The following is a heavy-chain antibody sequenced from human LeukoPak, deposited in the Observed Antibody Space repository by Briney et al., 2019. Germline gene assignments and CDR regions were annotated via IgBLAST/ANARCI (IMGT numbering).Heavy chain of an antibody. Sequence: GGSLRLSCAASGLTISSHYMSWIRQAPGKGLEWVSYISFSDNTIYYADSVKGRFTISRDNAKNSLYLQLNSLRTEDTAVYYCARGRNLVATSGYFDYWGQGTLVTVSS. J-gene: IGHJ4*02. D-gene: IGHD5-12*01. CDR3: ARGRNLVATSGYFDY. V-gene: IGHV3-11*04. CDR2: ISFSDNTI. CDR1: GLTISSHY.